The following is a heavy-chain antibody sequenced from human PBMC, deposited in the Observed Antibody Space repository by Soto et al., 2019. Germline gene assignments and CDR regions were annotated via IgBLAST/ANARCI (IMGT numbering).Heavy chain of an antibody. CDR1: GFTFSTYA. Sequence: QVQLVESGGGVVQPGRSLRLSCAASGFTFSTYAMHWVRQAAGKGLEWVAVIWYDGSNKYYADSVKGRFTISRDNSKNTLYLHMNSLRAEDTAVYSCARSAPGGYSPNWGMVGMDVWGQGTTVTVSS. V-gene: IGHV3-33*01. D-gene: IGHD5-18*01. J-gene: IGHJ6*02. CDR3: ARSAPGGYSPNWGMVGMDV. CDR2: IWYDGSNK.